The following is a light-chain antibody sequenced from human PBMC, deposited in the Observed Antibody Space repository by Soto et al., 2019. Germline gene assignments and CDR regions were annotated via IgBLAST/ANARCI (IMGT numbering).Light chain of an antibody. CDR2: TAS. V-gene: IGKV1-5*03. J-gene: IGKJ4*01. Sequence: DIQMTQSPSTLSASVGDRVTITSRASQSISSWLAWYQQKPGKAPNLLIYTASSLESGVPSRFSGSGSGTEFTLTISSLQPDDFAAYFCQQYNSFPPTFGGGTKVEIK. CDR1: QSISSW. CDR3: QQYNSFPPT.